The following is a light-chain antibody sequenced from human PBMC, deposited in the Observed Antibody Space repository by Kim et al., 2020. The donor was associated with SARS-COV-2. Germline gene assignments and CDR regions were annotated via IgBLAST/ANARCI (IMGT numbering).Light chain of an antibody. CDR1: NIGSKS. J-gene: IGLJ1*01. Sequence: PGKTARSTCGGNNIGSKSVHWYQQKPGQAPVLVGYDDSDRPSGIPERFSGSNSGNTATLTISRVEAGDEADYYCQVWDSSSDHPYVFGTGTKVTVL. CDR2: DDS. V-gene: IGLV3-21*03. CDR3: QVWDSSSDHPYV.